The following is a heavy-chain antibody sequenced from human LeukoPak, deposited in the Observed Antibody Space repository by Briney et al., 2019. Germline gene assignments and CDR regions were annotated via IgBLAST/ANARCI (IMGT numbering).Heavy chain of an antibody. D-gene: IGHD6-13*01. CDR2: ISSSGSTI. CDR3: ARAVDSSSGYYYYYMDV. Sequence: WGSLRLSCAASRFTFSSYEMNWVRQAPGKGLEWVSYISSSGSTIYYADSVKGRFTISRDNAKNSLYLQMNSLRAEDTAVYYCARAVDSSSGYYYYYMDVWGKGTTVTVSS. V-gene: IGHV3-48*03. CDR1: RFTFSSYE. J-gene: IGHJ6*03.